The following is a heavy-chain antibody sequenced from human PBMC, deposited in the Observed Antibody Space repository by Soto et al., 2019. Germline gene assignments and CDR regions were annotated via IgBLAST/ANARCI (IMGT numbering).Heavy chain of an antibody. Sequence: PGGSLRLSCAAAGFTFSSHAMSWVRQAPGKGLKWVSAISGSGGSTYYADSVKGRFTISRDNSKNTLYLQMNSLRAEDTAVYYCAKSQPYCSGGSCYDLYYYYYYMDVWGKGTTVTVSS. V-gene: IGHV3-23*01. CDR2: ISGSGGST. D-gene: IGHD2-15*01. CDR1: GFTFSSHA. J-gene: IGHJ6*03. CDR3: AKSQPYCSGGSCYDLYYYYYYMDV.